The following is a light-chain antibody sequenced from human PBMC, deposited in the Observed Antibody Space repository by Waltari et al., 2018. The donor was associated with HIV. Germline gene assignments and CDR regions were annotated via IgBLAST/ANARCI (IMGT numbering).Light chain of an antibody. Sequence: QSALTQPRSVSGSPGQSVTISCTGTSSDVGGYNYVSWYQQHPGKAPKLMIYDVSKRPSGVPVRFSGSKSGTTASLTISGLQAEDEADYYCCSYAGSYTFGGFGGGTKLTVL. CDR2: DVS. CDR3: CSYAGSYTFGG. V-gene: IGLV2-11*01. J-gene: IGLJ2*01. CDR1: SSDVGGYNY.